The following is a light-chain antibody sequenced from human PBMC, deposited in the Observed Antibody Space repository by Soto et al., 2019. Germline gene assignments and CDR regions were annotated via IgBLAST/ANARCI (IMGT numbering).Light chain of an antibody. J-gene: IGLJ1*01. CDR1: SSDIGAYDY. CDR3: CSYAGSSFV. Sequence: QSVLTQPASLSGSPGQSITISCTGTSSDIGAYDYVSWFQQHPGKAPKLMISEVNNRPSGVSNRFSGSKSASTASLTISGVQAEDEADYHCCSYAGSSFVFGSGTKVTVL. V-gene: IGLV2-14*01. CDR2: EVN.